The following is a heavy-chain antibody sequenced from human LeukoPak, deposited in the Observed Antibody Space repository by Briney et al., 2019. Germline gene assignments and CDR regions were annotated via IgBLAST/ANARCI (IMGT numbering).Heavy chain of an antibody. V-gene: IGHV5-51*01. CDR2: IFPDDSDT. CDR3: ARPPGVGATSFDY. CDR1: GSNFSNYW. J-gene: IGHJ4*02. D-gene: IGHD1-26*01. Sequence: GESLKISCKGSGSNFSNYWIAWVRRLPGKGLEWMGIIFPDDSDTRYSPSLQGQVTISVDKSINTAYLQWSSLKASDSAMYYCARPPGVGATSFDYWGQGTLVTVSS.